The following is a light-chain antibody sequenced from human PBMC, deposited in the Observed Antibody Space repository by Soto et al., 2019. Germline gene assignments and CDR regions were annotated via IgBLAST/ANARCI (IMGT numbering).Light chain of an antibody. CDR3: QQYSTYPWT. V-gene: IGKV1-5*01. J-gene: IGKJ1*01. Sequence: DIQLTQSPSTLSASVGDRVSITCRASQSISTWLAWYQQKPGKAPKLLIFDASSLESRVSSRFSRRGSGTQFTLTLSSLQPDDFAPYYCQQYSTYPWTFGQGAKVEFK. CDR1: QSISTW. CDR2: DAS.